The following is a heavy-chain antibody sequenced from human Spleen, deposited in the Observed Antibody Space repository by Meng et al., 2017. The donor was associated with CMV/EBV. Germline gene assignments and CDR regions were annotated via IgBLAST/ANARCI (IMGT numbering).Heavy chain of an antibody. CDR2: TSTSGSTK. V-gene: IGHV3-48*03. Sequence: GGSLRLSCAASGFTFSSYEMNWVRQSPGKGLEWVSYTSTSGSTKYYADSVKGRFTISRDNAKNSLYLQMNSLRADDTAVYYCARDLNYYATSGYYYKGAFDIWGQGTMVTVSS. CDR3: ARDLNYYATSGYYYKGAFDI. D-gene: IGHD3-22*01. J-gene: IGHJ3*02. CDR1: GFTFSSYE.